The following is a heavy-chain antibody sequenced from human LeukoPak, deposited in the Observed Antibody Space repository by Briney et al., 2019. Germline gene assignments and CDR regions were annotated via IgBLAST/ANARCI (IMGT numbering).Heavy chain of an antibody. Sequence: SETLPLTCTVSGGSISSSSYYWGWIRQPPGKGLELIASIYYSGNTYYNPSLQSRVTISVDTSKNQFSLKLTSVTAADTAVYYCARLPLTYEIDYWGQGTLVTVSS. CDR3: ARLPLTYEIDY. D-gene: IGHD3-3*01. V-gene: IGHV4-39*01. CDR1: GGSISSSSYY. CDR2: IYYSGNT. J-gene: IGHJ4*02.